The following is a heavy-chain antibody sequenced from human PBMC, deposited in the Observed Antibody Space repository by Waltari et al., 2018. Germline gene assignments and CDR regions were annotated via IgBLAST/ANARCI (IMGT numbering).Heavy chain of an antibody. CDR2: VDPEDGET. V-gene: IGHV1-69-2*01. J-gene: IGHJ6*03. CDR3: ATDLTTVTPPSGSYSYYMDV. Sequence: EVQLVQSGAEVKKPGATVKISCKVSGYTFSDSYIHWVQQAPGKGLEWMGLVDPEDGETRYAEKFQGRVTITADTSTDTAYLELRSLRSEDTAVFFCATDLTTVTPPSGSYSYYMDVWGKGTTVTVSS. D-gene: IGHD4-17*01. CDR1: GYTFSDSY.